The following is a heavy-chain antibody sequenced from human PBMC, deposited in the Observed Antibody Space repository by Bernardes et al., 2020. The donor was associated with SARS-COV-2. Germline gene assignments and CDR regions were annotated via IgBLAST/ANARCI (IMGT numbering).Heavy chain of an antibody. J-gene: IGHJ4*02. V-gene: IGHV4-34*01. CDR1: AGSFKSYY. Sequence: SETLSLTCAVFAGSFKSYYWNWIRQPPGKGLEWIGEINHNGSANYNPSLKSRVTMSVDTSESHFSLSLISVTAADTALYYCAVAPFGLLSGKVLDSWCQGSLVTVSS. CDR3: AVAPFGLLSGKVLDS. CDR2: INHNGSA. D-gene: IGHD3-10*01.